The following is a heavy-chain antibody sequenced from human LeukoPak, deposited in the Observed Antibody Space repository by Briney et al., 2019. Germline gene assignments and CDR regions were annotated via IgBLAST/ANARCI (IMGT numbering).Heavy chain of an antibody. CDR1: GYSFTSYW. CDR3: ALGYCSSTSCPFYGMDV. D-gene: IGHD2-2*01. V-gene: IGHV5-51*01. Sequence: GESLKISCKGSGYSFTSYWIGWVRQMPGKGLEWMGITYPGDSDTRYSPSFQGQVTISADKSISTAYLQWSSLKASDTAMYYCALGYCSSTSCPFYGMDVWGQGTTVTVSS. J-gene: IGHJ6*02. CDR2: TYPGDSDT.